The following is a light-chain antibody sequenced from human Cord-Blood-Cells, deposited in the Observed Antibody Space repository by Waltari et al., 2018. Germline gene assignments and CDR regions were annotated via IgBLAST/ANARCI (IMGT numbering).Light chain of an antibody. CDR3: QTWGTGIPHWV. Sequence: QLVLTQSPSASASLGASVTLTCTLSSGHSSYAIAWHQQQPEKGPRYLMKLNSDGSHSKGDGIPDRFSGSSSGAERYLTISSLQSEDEADYYCQTWGTGIPHWVFGGGTKLTVL. J-gene: IGLJ3*02. V-gene: IGLV4-69*01. CDR1: SGHSSYA. CDR2: LNSDGSH.